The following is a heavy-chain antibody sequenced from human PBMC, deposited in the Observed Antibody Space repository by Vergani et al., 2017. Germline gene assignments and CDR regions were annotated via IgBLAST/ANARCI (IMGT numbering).Heavy chain of an antibody. J-gene: IGHJ5*02. Sequence: QVQLQESGPGLVKPSETLSLTCTVSGGSISSYYWSWIRQPPGKGLEWIGYIYYSGSTNYNPSLKSRFTISVDTSKNQFSLKLSSVTAADTAVYYCAREGHVVRGVGRWFDPWGQGTLVTVSS. CDR3: AREGHVVRGVGRWFDP. V-gene: IGHV4-59*01. CDR2: IYYSGST. D-gene: IGHD3-10*01. CDR1: GGSISSYY.